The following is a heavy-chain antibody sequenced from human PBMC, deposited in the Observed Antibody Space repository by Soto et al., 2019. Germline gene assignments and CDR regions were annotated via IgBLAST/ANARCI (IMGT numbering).Heavy chain of an antibody. CDR2: ISSNSAYI. CDR1: GFTFRSFT. V-gene: IGHV3-21*01. Sequence: KTXGSLYLSCPASGFTFRSFTMNWVRQAPGKGLEWVSTISSNSAYIYYTDALRGRFTISRDNAKNSLHLQMNSLRAEDTAVYYCTRDASRDSSARGWFDTRGQGTLVTV. D-gene: IGHD6-13*01. CDR3: TRDASRDSSARGWFDT. J-gene: IGHJ5*02.